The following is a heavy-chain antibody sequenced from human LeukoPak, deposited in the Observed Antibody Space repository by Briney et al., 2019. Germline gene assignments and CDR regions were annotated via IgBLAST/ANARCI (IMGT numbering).Heavy chain of an antibody. CDR3: ARTLEEQWLVAFDY. J-gene: IGHJ4*02. CDR1: GFSLSSHGVG. V-gene: IGHV2-5*01. D-gene: IGHD6-19*01. Sequence: SGPTLLRPTPTLTLTCIFSGFSLSSHGVGVGWIRQPPGKALEWLALIYWNGDKRNSPSLKSRFTITKDTSKNQVVLTMTNVDPVDTATYYCARTLEEQWLVAFDYWGQGTLVTVSS. CDR2: IYWNGDK.